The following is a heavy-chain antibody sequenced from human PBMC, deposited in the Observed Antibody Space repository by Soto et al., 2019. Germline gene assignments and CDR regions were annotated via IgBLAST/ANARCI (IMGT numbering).Heavy chain of an antibody. CDR3: ARGYYDSSGSPSDY. V-gene: IGHV3-30-3*01. J-gene: IGHJ4*02. Sequence: PGGSLRLSCAASGFTFSSYAMHWVRQAPGKGLEWVAVISYDGSNKYYADSVKGRFTISRDNSKNTLYLQMNSLRAEDTAVYYCARGYYDSSGSPSDYWGQGTLVTVSS. CDR2: ISYDGSNK. CDR1: GFTFSSYA. D-gene: IGHD3-22*01.